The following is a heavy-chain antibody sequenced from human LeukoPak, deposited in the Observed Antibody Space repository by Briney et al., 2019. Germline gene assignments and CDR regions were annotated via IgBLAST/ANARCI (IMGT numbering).Heavy chain of an antibody. D-gene: IGHD1-26*01. J-gene: IGHJ4*02. CDR3: ARGWKWELLYYFDY. V-gene: IGHV4-59*01. Sequence: SETLSLTCAVSGGSISSYYWSWIRQPAGKGLEWIGYIYYSGSTNYNPSLKSRVTISVDASKNQFSLKLSSVTAADTAVYYCARGWKWELLYYFDYWGQGTLVTVSS. CDR1: GGSISSYY. CDR2: IYYSGST.